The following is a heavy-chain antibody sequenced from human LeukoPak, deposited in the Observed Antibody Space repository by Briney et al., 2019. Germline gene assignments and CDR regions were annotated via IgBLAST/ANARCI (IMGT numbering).Heavy chain of an antibody. J-gene: IGHJ5*02. Sequence: GGSLRLSCAASGFTFSSYGMHWVRQAPGKGLEWVAFIRYDGSNKYYADSVKGRFTISRDNSKNTLYLQMNSLRAEDMAVYYCAKLRYFDWLSHLDSWGQGTLVTVSS. V-gene: IGHV3-30*02. CDR2: IRYDGSNK. D-gene: IGHD3-9*01. CDR1: GFTFSSYG. CDR3: AKLRYFDWLSHLDS.